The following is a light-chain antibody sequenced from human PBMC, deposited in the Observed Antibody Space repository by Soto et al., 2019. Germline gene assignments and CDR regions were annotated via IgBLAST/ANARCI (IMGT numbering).Light chain of an antibody. Sequence: DVQLTQSPSFLSASVGDSVTITCRASRSIGSYLAWYQQKPGKAPKVLIYAASTLQSGVPSRFSGSGSGTEFTLTISSLQPEDCATYYCQQFNYYPFGGGTKVEIK. CDR3: QQFNYYP. J-gene: IGKJ4*01. CDR2: AAS. CDR1: RSIGSY. V-gene: IGKV1-9*01.